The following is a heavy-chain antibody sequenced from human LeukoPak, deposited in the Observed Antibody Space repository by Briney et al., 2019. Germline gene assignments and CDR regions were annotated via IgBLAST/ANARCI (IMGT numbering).Heavy chain of an antibody. Sequence: GESLKISCKGSGYSFTSYWISWVRQMPGKGLEWMGRIDPSDSYTNYSPSFQGHVTISADKSISTANLQWSSLKASDTAMYYCARRGPMVAPVEGEIDYWGQGTLVTVSS. CDR3: ARRGPMVAPVEGEIDY. J-gene: IGHJ4*02. V-gene: IGHV5-10-1*01. D-gene: IGHD4/OR15-4a*01. CDR2: IDPSDSYT. CDR1: GYSFTSYW.